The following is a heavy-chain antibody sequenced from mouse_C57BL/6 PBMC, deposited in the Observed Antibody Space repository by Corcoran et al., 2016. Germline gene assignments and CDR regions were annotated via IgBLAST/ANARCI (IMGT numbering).Heavy chain of an antibody. V-gene: IGHV1-75*01. Sequence: VQLQQSGPELVKPGTSVKISCKASGYTFTDYYINWVKQRPGRGLEWIGWIFPGSGSTYYNEKFKGKATLPVDKSSSTAYMLLSSLSSEDSAVYVCASLPYDYDGAWFAYWGQGTLVTVSA. CDR1: GYTFTDYY. J-gene: IGHJ3*01. CDR2: IFPGSGST. CDR3: ASLPYDYDGAWFAY. D-gene: IGHD2-4*01.